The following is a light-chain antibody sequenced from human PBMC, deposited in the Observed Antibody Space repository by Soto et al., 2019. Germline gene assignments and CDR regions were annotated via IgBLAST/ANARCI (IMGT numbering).Light chain of an antibody. V-gene: IGLV2-14*03. CDR1: SSDIGAYIF. Sequence: QSVLTQPASVSGSPGQSITISCTGTSSDIGAYIFVSWYQQHPGKAPKLIIYDIANRPSGVSYRFSGSKSANTASLTISGLQADEEADYYCVSFTTKKSYVFGTGTKVTVL. CDR3: VSFTTKKSYV. CDR2: DIA. J-gene: IGLJ1*01.